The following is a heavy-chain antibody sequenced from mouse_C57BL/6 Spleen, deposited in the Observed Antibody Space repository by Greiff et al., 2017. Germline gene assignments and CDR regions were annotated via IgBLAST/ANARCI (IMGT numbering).Heavy chain of an antibody. Sequence: VQLQQSGTVLARPGASVKMSCKTSGYTFTSYWMHWVKQRPGQGLEWIGAIYPGNSDTSYNQKFKGKAKLTAVTSASTAYRELSSLTNEDSAVYYCTRLLITTVVATEYFDVWGTGTTVTVSS. CDR1: GYTFTSYW. J-gene: IGHJ1*03. V-gene: IGHV1-5*01. D-gene: IGHD1-1*01. CDR3: TRLLITTVVATEYFDV. CDR2: IYPGNSDT.